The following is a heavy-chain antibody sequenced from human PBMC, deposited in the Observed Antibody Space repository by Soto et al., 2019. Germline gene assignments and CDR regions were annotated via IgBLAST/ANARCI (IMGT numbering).Heavy chain of an antibody. Sequence: ASVKVSCKASGYTFTSYAMHWVRQAPGQRFEWMGWINAGNGNTKYSQKFQGRVTITRDTSASTAYMELSSLRSEDTAVYYCARDLYYDFWSGYNWFDPWGQGTLVTVSS. D-gene: IGHD3-3*01. CDR1: GYTFTSYA. J-gene: IGHJ5*02. CDR3: ARDLYYDFWSGYNWFDP. CDR2: INAGNGNT. V-gene: IGHV1-3*01.